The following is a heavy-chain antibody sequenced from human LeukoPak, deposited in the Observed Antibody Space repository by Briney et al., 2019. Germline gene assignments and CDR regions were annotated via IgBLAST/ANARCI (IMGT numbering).Heavy chain of an antibody. J-gene: IGHJ4*02. CDR2: MSSSGNVK. D-gene: IGHD4-17*01. CDR3: ASNTYGDYVSFDY. V-gene: IGHV3-48*03. Sequence: GGSLRLSCEASGFTFSDYEMNWVRQPPGKGLEWVSYMSSSGNVKYYADSVKGRLTISRDNAKNSLYLQMNSLRAEDTAVYYCASNTYGDYVSFDYWGQGTLVIVSS. CDR1: GFTFSDYE.